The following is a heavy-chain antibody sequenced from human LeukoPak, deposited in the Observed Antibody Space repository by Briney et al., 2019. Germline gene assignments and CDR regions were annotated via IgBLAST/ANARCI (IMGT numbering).Heavy chain of an antibody. D-gene: IGHD4-17*01. CDR3: TTDYGDEDFDY. CDR1: GFTFSNAW. CDR2: IKSKTDGGTT. V-gene: IGHV3-15*01. J-gene: IGHJ4*02. Sequence: GGSLRLSCAASGFTFSNAWMSWVRQAPGKGLEWVGRIKSKTDGGTTDYAALVKGRFTISRDDSKNTLYLQMNSLKTEDTAVYYCTTDYGDEDFDYWGQGTLVTVSS.